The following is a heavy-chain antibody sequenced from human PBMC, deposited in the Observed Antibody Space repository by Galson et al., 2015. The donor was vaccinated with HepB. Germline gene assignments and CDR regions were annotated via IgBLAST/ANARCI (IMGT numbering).Heavy chain of an antibody. V-gene: IGHV6-1*01. CDR1: GDSASSNGVA. Sequence: CAISGDSASSNGVAWNWIRQSPSRDLEWLGRTDYRSKWYNDYAASVKGRININADASKNQFSLQLNSVTPEDTAVYYCVRGRNSAFDVWGQGTVVTVTS. CDR2: TDYRSKWYN. CDR3: VRGRNSAFDV. D-gene: IGHD1-1*01. J-gene: IGHJ3*01.